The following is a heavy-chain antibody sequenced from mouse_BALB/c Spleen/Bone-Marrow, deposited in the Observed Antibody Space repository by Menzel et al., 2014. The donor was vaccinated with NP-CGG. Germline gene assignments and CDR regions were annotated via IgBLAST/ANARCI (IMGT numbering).Heavy chain of an antibody. CDR1: GFTFTDYY. Sequence: EVQGVESGGGLVQPGGSLRLSCATSGFTFTDYYMSWVRQPPGKALEWLGFIRNKANGYTTEYSASVKGRFTISRDNSRSILYLQMNTLRAEDSATYYCARDLGTTAFAYWGQGTLVTVSA. V-gene: IGHV7-3*02. D-gene: IGHD1-2*01. CDR3: ARDLGTTAFAY. CDR2: IRNKANGYTT. J-gene: IGHJ3*01.